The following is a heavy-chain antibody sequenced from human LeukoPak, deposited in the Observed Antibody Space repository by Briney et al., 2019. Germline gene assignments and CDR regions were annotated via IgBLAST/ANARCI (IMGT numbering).Heavy chain of an antibody. V-gene: IGHV3-30-3*01. J-gene: IGHJ4*02. CDR1: GFTFSSYA. D-gene: IGHD6-13*01. CDR2: ISYDGSNK. CDR3: ARDGGYRSSWNRFDY. Sequence: PGGSLRLSCAASGFTFSSYAMHWVRQAPGKGLEWVAVISYDGSNKYYADSVKGRFTISRDSAKNSLYLQMNSLRAEDTAVYYCARDGGYRSSWNRFDYWGQGTLVTVSS.